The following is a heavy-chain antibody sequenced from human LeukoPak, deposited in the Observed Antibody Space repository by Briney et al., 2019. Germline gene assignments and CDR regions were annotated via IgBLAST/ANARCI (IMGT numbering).Heavy chain of an antibody. V-gene: IGHV3-30*02. CDR2: IRYDGSNK. Sequence: GGSLRLSCAASGFTFSSYGMHWVRQAPGKGLEWVAFIRYDGSNKYYADSVKGRFTISRDNSKNTLYLQMNSLRAEDTAVYYCAKDPLYYDFWSGYSSHFDYWGQETPVTVSS. CDR1: GFTFSSYG. D-gene: IGHD3-3*01. J-gene: IGHJ4*02. CDR3: AKDPLYYDFWSGYSSHFDY.